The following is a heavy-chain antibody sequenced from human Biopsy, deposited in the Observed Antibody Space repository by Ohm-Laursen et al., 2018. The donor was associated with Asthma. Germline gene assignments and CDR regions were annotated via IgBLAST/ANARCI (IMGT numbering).Heavy chain of an antibody. D-gene: IGHD3-22*01. Sequence: SETLSLTCTVSGGSITSSSYYWGWIRQPPGKGMEWIGSMYHSGSPYYHPSLKSRATISVDTPKNQLSLKMSSVTAADTAVYFCVRHQYSSSWSTFDYCGQGALVTVSS. V-gene: IGHV4-39*01. CDR1: GGSITSSSYY. J-gene: IGHJ4*02. CDR2: MYHSGSP. CDR3: VRHQYSSSWSTFDY.